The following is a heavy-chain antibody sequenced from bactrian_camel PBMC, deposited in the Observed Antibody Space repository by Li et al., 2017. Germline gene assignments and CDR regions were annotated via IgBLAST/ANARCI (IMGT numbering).Heavy chain of an antibody. D-gene: IGHD3*01. CDR3: TKDRSYGTRNWVQST. V-gene: IGHV3S63*01. CDR1: GYTGATYF. J-gene: IGHJ4*01. Sequence: VQLVESGGGSVQAGGSLRLSCAVSGYTGATYFIGWFRQAPGKEREGVARIWSSGGSPYYTDSVKGRFTISQDNAKNTLILQMNSPKPEDTAMYYCTKDRSYGTRNWVQSTRGQGTQVTVS. CDR2: IWSSGGSP.